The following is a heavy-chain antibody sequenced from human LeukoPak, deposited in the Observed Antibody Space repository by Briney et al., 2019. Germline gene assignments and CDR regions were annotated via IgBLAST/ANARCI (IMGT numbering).Heavy chain of an antibody. V-gene: IGHV3-21*01. CDR1: GFTFSSYS. CDR2: ISSSSSYI. D-gene: IGHD2-2*01. J-gene: IGHJ4*02. Sequence: GGSLRLSCAASGFTFSSYSMNWVRQAPGKGLEWVSSISSSSSYIYYADSVKGRFTISRDNAKNSLYLQMNNLRAEDTAVYYCARDLGEYQLLSVYWGQGTLVTVSS. CDR3: ARDLGEYQLLSVY.